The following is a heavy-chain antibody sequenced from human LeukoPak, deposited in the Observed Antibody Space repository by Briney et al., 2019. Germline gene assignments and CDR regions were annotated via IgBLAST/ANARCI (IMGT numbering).Heavy chain of an antibody. Sequence: SETLSLTCTVSGGSISSSSYYWGWIRQPPGKGLEWIGSIYYSGSTYYNPSLKSRVTISVNTSKSQFSLKLSSVTAADTAMYYCARDNEVAARSFDYWGQGTLVTVSS. CDR2: IYYSGST. J-gene: IGHJ4*02. CDR1: GGSISSSSYY. V-gene: IGHV4-39*07. CDR3: ARDNEVAARSFDY. D-gene: IGHD6-6*01.